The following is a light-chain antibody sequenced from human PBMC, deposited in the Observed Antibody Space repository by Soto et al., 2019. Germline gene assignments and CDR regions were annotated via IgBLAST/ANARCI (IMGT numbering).Light chain of an antibody. CDR2: GAS. V-gene: IGKV3-20*01. CDR3: QQYGSSPQT. CDR1: QSVNSNC. J-gene: IGKJ1*01. Sequence: EIVLTQSPGTLSLSPGERATLSCRTSQSVNSNCLAWYQQKPGQAPRLLIYGASNRATVIPDRFSGSGSGTVFTLTISRLEPEDFAVYYCQQYGSSPQTFGQGTRVEI.